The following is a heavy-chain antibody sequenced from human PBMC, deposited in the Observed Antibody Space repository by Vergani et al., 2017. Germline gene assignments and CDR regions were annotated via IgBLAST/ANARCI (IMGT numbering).Heavy chain of an antibody. D-gene: IGHD3-10*01. J-gene: IGHJ3*02. CDR1: GFTFSGSA. CDR3: RSSMVRGPTHAFDI. Sequence: EVQLVESGGGLVQPGGSLKLSCAASGFTFSGSAMHWVRQASGKGLEWVGRIRSKANSYATAYAASVKGRFTISRDDSKNTAYLQMNSLKTEDTAVYYCRSSMVRGPTHAFDIWGQGTMVTVSS. V-gene: IGHV3-73*02. CDR2: IRSKANSYAT.